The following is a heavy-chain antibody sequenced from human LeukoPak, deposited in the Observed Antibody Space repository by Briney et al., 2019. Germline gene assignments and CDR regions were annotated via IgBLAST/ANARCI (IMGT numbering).Heavy chain of an antibody. CDR2: INPSGGST. CDR1: GYTFTSYY. D-gene: IGHD1-26*01. J-gene: IGHJ5*02. CDR3: ARDVPQRYSGSYNWFDP. Sequence: ASVKVSCKASGYTFTSYYKHWVRQAPGQGLEWMGIINPSGGSTSYAQKFQGRVTMTRDTSTSTVYMELSSLRSEDTAVYYCARDVPQRYSGSYNWFDPWGQGTLVTVSS. V-gene: IGHV1-46*01.